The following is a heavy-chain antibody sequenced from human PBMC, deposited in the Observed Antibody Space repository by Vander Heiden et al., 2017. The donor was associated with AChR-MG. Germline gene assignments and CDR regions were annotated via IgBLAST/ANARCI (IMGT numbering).Heavy chain of an antibody. V-gene: IGHV3-23*01. CDR2: ISGSGGST. Sequence: EVQLLESGGGLVQPGGSLTLSCAASGFTFSSYAMSWVRQAPGKGLEWVSGISGSGGSTYYADSVKGRFTISRDNSKNTLYLQMNSLRAEDTAVYYCAKQLGRGSGSYPSGTNMDVWGKGTTVTVSS. J-gene: IGHJ6*03. CDR1: GFTFSSYA. D-gene: IGHD3-10*01. CDR3: AKQLGRGSGSYPSGTNMDV.